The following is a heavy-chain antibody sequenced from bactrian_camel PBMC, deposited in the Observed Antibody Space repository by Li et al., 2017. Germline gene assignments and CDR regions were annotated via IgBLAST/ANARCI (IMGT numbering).Heavy chain of an antibody. J-gene: IGHJ4*01. V-gene: IGHV3S53*01. D-gene: IGHD1*01. CDR1: RRRMGTLC. Sequence: HVQLVESGGGSVPAGGSLRLSCEVSRRRMGTLCMGWFRQSPGLEPEAVASINSDGTTTYADPVKGRFILSQDNAKTTMFLQMNDLKPGDTAMYLCAAGTNAYGVGTCQYDYWGRGTQVTVS. CDR2: INSDGTT. CDR3: AAGTNAYGVGTCQYDY.